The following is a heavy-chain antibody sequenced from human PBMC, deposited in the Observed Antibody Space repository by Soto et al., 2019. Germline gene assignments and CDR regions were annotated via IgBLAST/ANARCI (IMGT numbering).Heavy chain of an antibody. CDR2: IRSKADSYAT. D-gene: IGHD2-21*02. CDR1: GFTLSGYR. CDR3: TTQYCGGHCSTLDP. J-gene: IGHJ5*02. Sequence: PGGSLRLSCAASGFTLSGYRIHWFRQASGKGQERVGRIRSKADSYATAYAASVKGRFTISRDDSKNTAYLQMNSLTTEDTAVYFCTTQYCGGHCSTLDPWGQGTLVTVSS. V-gene: IGHV3-73*01.